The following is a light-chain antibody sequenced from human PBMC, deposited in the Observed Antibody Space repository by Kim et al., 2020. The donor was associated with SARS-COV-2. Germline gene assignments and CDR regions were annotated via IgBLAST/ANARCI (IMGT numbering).Light chain of an antibody. V-gene: IGLV1-47*01. CDR1: NSHVGGDY. J-gene: IGLJ2*01. CDR3: ATWDDSLSERV. CDR2: GNS. Sequence: RVTISCSGSNSHVGGDYVSLYQPQLPGTAPNPLISGNSRRPSGVPDRFSGSKSGTSASLAISGLRSEDEADYYCATWDDSLSERVFGGGTQLTVL.